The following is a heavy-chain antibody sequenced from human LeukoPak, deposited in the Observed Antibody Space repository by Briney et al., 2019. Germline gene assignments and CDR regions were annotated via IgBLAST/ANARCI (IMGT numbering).Heavy chain of an antibody. CDR3: ARESGYSSGWYRGLLDY. CDR2: ISAYNGNT. V-gene: IGHV1-18*01. CDR1: GYTFTSYG. J-gene: IGHJ4*02. Sequence: ASVKVSCKASGYTFTSYGISWVRQAPGQGLEWMGWISAYNGNTNYAQKLQGRVTMTTDTSTSTAYMELRSLRSDDTAVYYCARESGYSSGWYRGLLDYWGQGTLVTVSS. D-gene: IGHD6-19*01.